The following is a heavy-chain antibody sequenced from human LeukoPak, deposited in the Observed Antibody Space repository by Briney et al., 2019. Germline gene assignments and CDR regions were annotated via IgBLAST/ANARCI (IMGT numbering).Heavy chain of an antibody. CDR2: INPNSGGT. CDR1: GYTFTGYY. D-gene: IGHD6-19*01. CDR3: ARDPAVAGYANHDY. Sequence: VASVKVSCKASGYTFTGYYMHWVRQAPGQGLEWMGWINPNSGGTNYAQKFQGRVTMTRDTSISTAYMELSRLRSDDTAVYYCARDPAVAGYANHDYWGQGTLVTVSS. J-gene: IGHJ4*02. V-gene: IGHV1-2*02.